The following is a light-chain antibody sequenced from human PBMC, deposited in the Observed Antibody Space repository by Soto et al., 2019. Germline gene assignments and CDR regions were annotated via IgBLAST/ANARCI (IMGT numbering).Light chain of an antibody. CDR1: QSVSSSY. CDR3: QQYGSSRT. Sequence: EIVLTQSPGTLSLSPGERATLSCRASQSVSSSYLAWYQQKPGQAPRLLIYGASSRATGIPDRFSGSRSGTDFTLTSSRLEPEDVAVYYCQQYGSSRTFGQGPKVEIK. V-gene: IGKV3-20*01. CDR2: GAS. J-gene: IGKJ1*01.